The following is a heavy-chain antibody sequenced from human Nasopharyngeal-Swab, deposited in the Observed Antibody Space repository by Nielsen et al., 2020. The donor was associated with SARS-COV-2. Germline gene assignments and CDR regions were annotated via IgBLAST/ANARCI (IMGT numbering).Heavy chain of an antibody. CDR3: ARDGRDYYGMDV. Sequence: ESLKISCAASGFTFSSYSMNWIRQPPGKGLEWIGYIYYSGSTKYNPSLKSRVTISIDTSKNQFSLNLSSVTAADTAVYYCARDGRDYYGMDVWGQGTTVTVSS. V-gene: IGHV4-59*13. D-gene: IGHD1-26*01. CDR2: IYYSGST. CDR1: GFTFSSYS. J-gene: IGHJ6*02.